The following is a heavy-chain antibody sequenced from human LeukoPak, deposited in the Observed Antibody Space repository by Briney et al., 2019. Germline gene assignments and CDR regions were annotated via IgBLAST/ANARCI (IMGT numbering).Heavy chain of an antibody. CDR2: ISGSGGST. CDR1: GFTFSSYA. CDR3: AKDHKAYSGFLFDY. V-gene: IGHV3-23*01. Sequence: PGGSLRLSCAAPGFTFSSYAMSWVRQAPGKGLEWVSAISGSGGSTYYADSVKGRFTISRDNSKNTQYLQMNSLRAEDTAVYYCAKDHKAYSGFLFDYWGQGTLVTVCS. D-gene: IGHD5-12*01. J-gene: IGHJ4*02.